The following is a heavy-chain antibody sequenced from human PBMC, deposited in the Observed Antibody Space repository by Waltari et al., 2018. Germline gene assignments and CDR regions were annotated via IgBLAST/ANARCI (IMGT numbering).Heavy chain of an antibody. V-gene: IGHV4-59*08. J-gene: IGHJ4*03. CDR2: IRHTGDT. Sequence: QVQLQESGPGLVKSSETLSLTCTVSVVSVSGYFWNWIRQAPGKGPEWIGYIRHTGDTKQNPSLKSGVTMSVDTSRNDFSLRLSSVTAADTAVYYCALWESGWRAFRFWGQGTLGTVSS. CDR3: ALWESGWRAFRF. CDR1: VVSVSGYF. D-gene: IGHD6-19*01.